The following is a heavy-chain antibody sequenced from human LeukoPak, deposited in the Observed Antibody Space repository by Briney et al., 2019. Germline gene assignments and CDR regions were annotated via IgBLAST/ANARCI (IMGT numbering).Heavy chain of an antibody. CDR3: ARTKVHYDRGGPYY. Sequence: TGGSLRLSCVVSGFNLCTYSMNWVRQAPGKGLEWISYISVCSSPDTIYYADSVKGRFTISRDNAKNSLYLQMNRLRAEDTAVYYCARTKVHYDRGGPYYWGQGALVTVSS. D-gene: IGHD3-22*01. V-gene: IGHV3-48*01. CDR2: ISVCSSPDTI. CDR1: GFNLCTYS. J-gene: IGHJ4*02.